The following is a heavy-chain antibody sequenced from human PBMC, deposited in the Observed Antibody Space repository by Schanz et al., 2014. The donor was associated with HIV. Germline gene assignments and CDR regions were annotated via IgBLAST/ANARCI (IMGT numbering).Heavy chain of an antibody. CDR2: IIPIFGTT. CDR1: GYTFTSSY. V-gene: IGHV1-69*01. J-gene: IGHJ3*02. Sequence: QEQLVQSGAEVKKPGASVKVSCKAFGYTFTSSYMHWVRLAPGQGLEWMGGIIPIFGTTNYAQKFQGRVTITADESTSTAYMELSSLRSEDTAVYYCASGRFDTVIWWGDAFLIWGRGTMVTVSS. CDR3: ASGRFDTVIWWGDAFLI. D-gene: IGHD5-18*01.